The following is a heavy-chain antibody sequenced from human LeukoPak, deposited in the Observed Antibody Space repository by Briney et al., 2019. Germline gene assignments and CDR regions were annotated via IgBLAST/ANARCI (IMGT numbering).Heavy chain of an antibody. Sequence: PGGYLRLSCAASGFTFSNAWMSWVRQAPGKGLEWVSVIYSGGSTYYADSVKGRFTISRGNSKNTLYLQMNSLRAEDTAVYYCARLVGAIYWGQGTLVTVSS. V-gene: IGHV3-53*01. D-gene: IGHD1-26*01. CDR3: ARLVGAIY. J-gene: IGHJ4*02. CDR2: IYSGGST. CDR1: GFTFSNAW.